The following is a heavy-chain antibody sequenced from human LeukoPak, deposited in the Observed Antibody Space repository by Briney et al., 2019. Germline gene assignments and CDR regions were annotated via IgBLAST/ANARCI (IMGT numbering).Heavy chain of an antibody. J-gene: IGHJ4*02. CDR3: VRDISGYYFDY. CDR1: GFTVSDYH. CDR2: ISGSSIYT. D-gene: IGHD3-22*01. V-gene: IGHV3-11*05. Sequence: WGALGLSCAASGFTVSDYHMTWVRQAPGEGVGWVSYISGSSIYTRYADSVKGRFTISRDNAKNSLYLQMNSLRAEDTALYYCVRDISGYYFDYWGQGTLVTVSS.